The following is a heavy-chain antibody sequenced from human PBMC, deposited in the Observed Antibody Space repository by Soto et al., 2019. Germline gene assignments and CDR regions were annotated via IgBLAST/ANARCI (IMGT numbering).Heavy chain of an antibody. CDR1: GGSFSGYY. Sequence: QVQLQQWGAGLLKPSETLSLTCAVYGGSFSGYYWSWIRQPPGKGLEWIGEINHSGSTNDNPSLKSRVTISVDTSKYQFSLKLSSVTAADTAVYYCATGHDYGDAYWYFDLWGRGTLVTVSS. CDR3: ATGHDYGDAYWYFDL. CDR2: INHSGST. D-gene: IGHD4-17*01. J-gene: IGHJ2*01. V-gene: IGHV4-34*01.